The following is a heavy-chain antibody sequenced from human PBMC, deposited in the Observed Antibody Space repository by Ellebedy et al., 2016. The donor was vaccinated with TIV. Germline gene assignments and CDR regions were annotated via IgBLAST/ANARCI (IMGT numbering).Heavy chain of an antibody. CDR1: GFTFKTYG. J-gene: IGHJ6*02. Sequence: PGGSLRLSCAASGFTFKTYGMHWVRQAQGKGLDWVAFISYDGTNIYYTDSVKGRFTISRDTSKSSLYLQMNSLRLDDTGVYFCAKDWVQIENMPEYGMDVWGQGTTVTVSS. CDR2: ISYDGTNI. V-gene: IGHV3-30*18. CDR3: AKDWVQIENMPEYGMDV. D-gene: IGHD2-2*01.